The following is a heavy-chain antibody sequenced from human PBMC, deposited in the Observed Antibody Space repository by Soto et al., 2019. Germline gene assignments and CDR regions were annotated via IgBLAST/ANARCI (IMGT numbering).Heavy chain of an antibody. CDR1: GFTFSSYG. J-gene: IGHJ6*02. D-gene: IGHD6-19*01. V-gene: IGHV3-30*18. Sequence: QVQLVESGGGVVQPGRSLRLSCAASGFTFSSYGMHWVRQAPGKGLEWVAVISYDGSNKYYADSVKGRFTISRDNSKNTLYLQMSSLRAEDTAVYYCAKSLSGGSGAGNYYYYGMDVWGQGTTVTVSS. CDR3: AKSLSGGSGAGNYYYYGMDV. CDR2: ISYDGSNK.